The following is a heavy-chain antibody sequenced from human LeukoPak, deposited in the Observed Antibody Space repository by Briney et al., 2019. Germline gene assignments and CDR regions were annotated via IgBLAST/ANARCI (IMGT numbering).Heavy chain of an antibody. Sequence: ASVKVSCKASGYTFTSYGISWVRQAPGQGLEWMGWISAYNGNTNYAQKLQGRVTMTTDTSTSTAYMELRSLRSDDTAVYYCARDRAKTGYCSGGSCPNYYYYGMDVWGQGTTVTVSS. CDR3: ARDRAKTGYCSGGSCPNYYYYGMDV. CDR2: ISAYNGNT. V-gene: IGHV1-18*01. D-gene: IGHD2-15*01. CDR1: GYTFTSYG. J-gene: IGHJ6*02.